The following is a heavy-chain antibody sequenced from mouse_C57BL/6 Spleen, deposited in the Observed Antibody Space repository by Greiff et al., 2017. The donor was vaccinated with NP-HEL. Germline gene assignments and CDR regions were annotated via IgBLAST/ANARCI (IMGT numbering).Heavy chain of an antibody. CDR2: INPYNGGT. CDR1: GYTFTDYY. Sequence: EVQLQQSGPVLVKPGASVKMSCKASGYTFTDYYMNWVKQSHGKSLEWIGVINPYNGGTSYNQKFKGKATLTVDKSSSTAYMELNSLTSEDSAVYYCARSLRGAPYAMDYWSQGTSVTVAS. CDR3: ARSLRGAPYAMDY. J-gene: IGHJ4*01. V-gene: IGHV1-19*01.